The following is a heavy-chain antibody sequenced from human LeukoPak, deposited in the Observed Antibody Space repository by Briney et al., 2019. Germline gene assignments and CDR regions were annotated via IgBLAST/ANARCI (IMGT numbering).Heavy chain of an antibody. CDR2: IYRGGST. CDR3: ARGYRYGILDH. V-gene: IGHV3-66*01. D-gene: IGHD3-16*01. Sequence: PGGSLRLSCAASGFTVSGYYMSWVRQAPGKGLEWVSVIYRGGSTYYSEAVEGRFTISRDHSKNTLYLQMNSLRAEDTAVYSCARGYRYGILDHWGHGTLVTVSS. CDR1: GFTVSGYY. J-gene: IGHJ4*01.